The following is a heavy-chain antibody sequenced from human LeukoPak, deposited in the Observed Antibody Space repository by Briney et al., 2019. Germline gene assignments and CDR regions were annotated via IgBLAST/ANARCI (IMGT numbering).Heavy chain of an antibody. CDR3: AKSWHGSGTRSGMDV. Sequence: QPGGSLRLSCAASGFTFSTYAMSWVRQAPGKGLEWVSAISGSGGSTYYADSVKGRFTISRDNSKNTLYLQMNSLRAEDTAVYYCAKSWHGSGTRSGMDVWGQGTTVTVSS. CDR1: GFTFSTYA. J-gene: IGHJ6*02. CDR2: ISGSGGST. D-gene: IGHD3-10*01. V-gene: IGHV3-23*01.